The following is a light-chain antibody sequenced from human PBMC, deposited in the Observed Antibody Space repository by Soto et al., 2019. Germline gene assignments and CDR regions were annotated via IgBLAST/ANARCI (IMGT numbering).Light chain of an antibody. Sequence: SALTQPASISWSPGHSISISCTGNSSDVGDHNYVAWYQQHPGKAPKLIIYDVNNRPSGISNRFSGFKSGNTASLTISWLQAEDEADYFCSSPTSSSTYVFGTGTKVTVL. CDR1: SSDVGDHNY. CDR2: DVN. CDR3: SSPTSSSTYV. V-gene: IGLV2-14*03. J-gene: IGLJ1*01.